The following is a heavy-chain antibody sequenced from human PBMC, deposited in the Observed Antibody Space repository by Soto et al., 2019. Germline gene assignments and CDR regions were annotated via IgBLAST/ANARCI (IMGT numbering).Heavy chain of an antibody. V-gene: IGHV3-21*01. D-gene: IGHD4-17*01. CDR3: ARDLLNDYGDWPIDY. CDR2: ISSSSSYI. CDR1: GFTFSSYS. Sequence: GGSLRLSCAASGFTFSSYSMNWVRQAPGKGLEWVSSISSSSSYIYYADSVKGRFTISRDNAKNSLYLQMNSLRAEDTAVYYCARDLLNDYGDWPIDYWGQGTLVTVSS. J-gene: IGHJ4*02.